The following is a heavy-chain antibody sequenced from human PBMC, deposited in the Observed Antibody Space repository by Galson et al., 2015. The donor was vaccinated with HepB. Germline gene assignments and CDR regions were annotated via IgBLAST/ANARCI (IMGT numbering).Heavy chain of an antibody. CDR1: GFTFSSYA. CDR3: AKDWSNRQWLARDPFSY. V-gene: IGHV3-23*01. J-gene: IGHJ4*02. D-gene: IGHD6-19*01. CDR2: ISGSGGST. Sequence: SLRLSCAASGFTFSSYAMSWVRQAPGKGLEWVSAISGSGGSTYYADSVKGRFTISRDNSKNTLYLQMSSLRAEDTAVYYCAKDWSNRQWLARDPFSYWGQGTLVTVSS.